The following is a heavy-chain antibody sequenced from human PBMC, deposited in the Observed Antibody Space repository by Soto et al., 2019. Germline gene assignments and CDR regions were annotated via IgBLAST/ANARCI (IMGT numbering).Heavy chain of an antibody. CDR3: ASHRVGATHY. Sequence: LGESLKISCKGSGYSFTSYWISWVRQMPGKGLEWMGRIDPSDSYTNYSPSFQGHVTISADKSISTAYLQWSSLKASDTAMYYCASHRVGATHYWGQGTLVTVSS. CDR2: IDPSDSYT. CDR1: GYSFTSYW. V-gene: IGHV5-10-1*01. D-gene: IGHD1-26*01. J-gene: IGHJ4*02.